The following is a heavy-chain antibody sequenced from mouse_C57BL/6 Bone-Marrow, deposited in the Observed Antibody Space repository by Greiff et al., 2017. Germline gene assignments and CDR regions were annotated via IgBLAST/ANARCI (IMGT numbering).Heavy chain of an antibody. CDR2: INPGSGGT. V-gene: IGHV1-54*01. D-gene: IGHD2-1*01. CDR3: ARIYYGNYVGLAY. Sequence: QVQLQQSGAELVRPGTSVKVSCKASGYAFTNYLIEWVKQRPGQGLEWIGVINPGSGGTNYNEKFKGKATLTADKSSSTAYMQLSSLTSEDSAVYFCARIYYGNYVGLAYWGQGTLVTVSA. J-gene: IGHJ3*01. CDR1: GYAFTNYL.